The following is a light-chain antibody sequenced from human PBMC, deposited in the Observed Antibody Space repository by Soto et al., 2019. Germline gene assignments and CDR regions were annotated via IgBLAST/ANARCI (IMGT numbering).Light chain of an antibody. Sequence: QSALTQPASVSGSPGQSITISCTGTSSDVGRYKLVSWYQQHPGKAPKLMIYEGTNRPSGVSNRFSGSKSGNTASLTISGLQAEDDAHYYCSTYAGRVVFGGGTKLTVL. CDR3: STYAGRVV. J-gene: IGLJ2*01. CDR1: SSDVGRYKL. CDR2: EGT. V-gene: IGLV2-23*01.